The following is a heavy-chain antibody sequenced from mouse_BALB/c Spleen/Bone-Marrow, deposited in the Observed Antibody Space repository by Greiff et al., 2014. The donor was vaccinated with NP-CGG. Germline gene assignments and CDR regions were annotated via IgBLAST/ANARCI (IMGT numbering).Heavy chain of an antibody. CDR3: ARYWDAY. V-gene: IGHV1-7*01. CDR2: IDPRNGYT. CDR1: DYTFTTYW. J-gene: IGHJ3*01. Sequence: QVQLQQPGTELAKPGASVKMSCTVSDYTFTTYWMHWVKQRPGQGLEWIGYIDPRNGYTEYNQKFKDKATLTADKSSNTAYMQLTSLTFEDSAVYYCARYWDAYWGQGTLVTVSA. D-gene: IGHD4-1*01.